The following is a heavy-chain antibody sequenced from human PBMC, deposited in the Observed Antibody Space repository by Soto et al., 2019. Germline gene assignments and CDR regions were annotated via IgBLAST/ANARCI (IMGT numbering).Heavy chain of an antibody. D-gene: IGHD2-8*01. Sequence: SETLSLTCTVSGGSISSYYWSWIRQPPGKGLEWIGYIYYSGSTNYNPSLKSRVTISVDTSKNQFSLKLSSVTAADTAVYYCARERTGYCSKGVCRMPYYFDYCGQGSQVTVSS. V-gene: IGHV4-59*01. J-gene: IGHJ4*02. CDR3: ARERTGYCSKGVCRMPYYFDY. CDR2: IYYSGST. CDR1: GGSISSYY.